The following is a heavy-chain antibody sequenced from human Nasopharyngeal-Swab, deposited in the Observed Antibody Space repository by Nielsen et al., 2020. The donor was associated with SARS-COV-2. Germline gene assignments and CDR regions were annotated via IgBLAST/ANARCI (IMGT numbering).Heavy chain of an antibody. CDR2: IFSNDKK. J-gene: IGHJ4*02. V-gene: IGHV2-26*01. D-gene: IGHD3-10*01. CDR3: ARIVDYYGPGSFPFFDF. Sequence: PGKALEWLAHIFSNDKKSYNSSLKTRVTISKDTSKSQVVLTMTNMGPVDTATYYCARIVDYYGPGSFPFFDFWGQGIPVTVSS.